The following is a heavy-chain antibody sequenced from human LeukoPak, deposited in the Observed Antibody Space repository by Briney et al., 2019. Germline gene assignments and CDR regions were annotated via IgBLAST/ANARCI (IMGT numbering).Heavy chain of an antibody. V-gene: IGHV3-23*01. D-gene: IGHD6-19*01. J-gene: IGHJ4*02. CDR2: FTGDGGNR. CDR1: GSTFSTYA. Sequence: GGSLRLSCAASGSTFSTYAMSWVRQAPGKGLEWVAGFTGDGGNRYYADAVKGRFTISRDNSRSTVYLQMNSLRAEDTALYYCAKDKSSSSSGWYLSDYWGQGTLVTVSS. CDR3: AKDKSSSSSGWYLSDY.